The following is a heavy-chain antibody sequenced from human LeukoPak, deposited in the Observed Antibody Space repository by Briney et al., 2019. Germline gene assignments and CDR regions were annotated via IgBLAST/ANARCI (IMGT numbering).Heavy chain of an antibody. CDR1: GGSFSSSDYY. CDR2: MFYNGAT. CDR3: AREARFALPVVGSGDY. Sequence: SETLSLTCSVSGGSFSSSDYYWGWIRQPPGKGLEWIGTMFYNGATKSNPSLSSRVTMSIDTSKNQFSLKLRSVTAADTAVYYCAREARFALPVVGSGDYWGQGTLVTVSS. V-gene: IGHV4-39*07. J-gene: IGHJ4*02. D-gene: IGHD6-19*01.